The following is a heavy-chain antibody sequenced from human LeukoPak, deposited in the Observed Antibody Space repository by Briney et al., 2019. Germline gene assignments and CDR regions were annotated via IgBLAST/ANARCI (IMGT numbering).Heavy chain of an antibody. CDR1: GDSVSSNNAA. J-gene: IGHJ6*03. CDR2: TYYRSKWSS. Sequence: SQTLSLTCVISGDSVSSNNAAWHWIRQSPSRGLERLGRTYYRSKWSSDYAVSLKSRITINRDTSRNQFSLQLSSVTPEDTAVYFCAREGGYYYYIDVWGKGTTVTVSS. V-gene: IGHV6-1*01. D-gene: IGHD2-15*01. CDR3: AREGGYYYYIDV.